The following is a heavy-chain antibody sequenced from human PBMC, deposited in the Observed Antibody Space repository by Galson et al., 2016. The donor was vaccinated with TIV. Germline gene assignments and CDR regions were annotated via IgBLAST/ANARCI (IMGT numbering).Heavy chain of an antibody. CDR3: AKEVQRRLPY. D-gene: IGHD1-1*01. CDR2: ISYDGSSK. CDR1: GFTFNYYP. J-gene: IGHJ4*02. V-gene: IGHV3-30-3*01. Sequence: SLRLSCADAGFTFNYYPMHWVRRAPAQGLEWVAVISYDGSSKYYADSVKGRFTIPRDNSKNKLYLQMNSLRPDDTAVFYCAKEVQRRLPYWGQGTLVTVSS.